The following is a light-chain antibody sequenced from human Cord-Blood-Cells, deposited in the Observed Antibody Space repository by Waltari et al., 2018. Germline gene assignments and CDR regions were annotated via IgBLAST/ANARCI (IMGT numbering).Light chain of an antibody. CDR2: QDS. CDR1: KLGDNY. Sequence: SYELTQPPSVSVSPGQTASITVSGDKLGDNYACWYQQKHGQSPVLVIYQDSKRPSGIPERFSGSNSGNTATLTISGTQAMDEADYYCQAWDSSTYVFGTGTKVTVL. CDR3: QAWDSSTYV. V-gene: IGLV3-1*01. J-gene: IGLJ1*01.